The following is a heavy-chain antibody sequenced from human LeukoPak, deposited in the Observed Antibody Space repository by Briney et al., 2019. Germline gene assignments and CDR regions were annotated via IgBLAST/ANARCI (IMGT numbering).Heavy chain of an antibody. CDR2: IYSGGST. D-gene: IGHD3-10*01. V-gene: IGHV3-53*01. J-gene: IGHJ6*02. CDR1: GFTVSSNY. CDR3: ARGVRLWFGELSGMDV. Sequence: GGSLRLSCAASGFTVSSNYMSWVRQAPGKGLEWVSVIYSGGSTYYADSVKGRFTISRDNSKNTLYLQMNSLRAEDTAVYYCARGVRLWFGELSGMDVWGQGTMVTVSS.